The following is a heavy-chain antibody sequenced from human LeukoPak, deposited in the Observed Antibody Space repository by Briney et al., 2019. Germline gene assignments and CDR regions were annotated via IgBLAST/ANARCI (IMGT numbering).Heavy chain of an antibody. CDR1: GITFSNYN. J-gene: IGHJ4*02. CDR3: ARDLAGATDY. Sequence: GGSLRLSCAAPGITFSNYNMNWVRQAPGKGLEWISAITSSSSYTFYADSVKGRFTISRDNAQNSLYLQMNSLRVEDTAVYYCARDLAGATDYWGQGTPVTVSS. CDR2: ITSSSSYT. V-gene: IGHV3-21*01. D-gene: IGHD1-26*01.